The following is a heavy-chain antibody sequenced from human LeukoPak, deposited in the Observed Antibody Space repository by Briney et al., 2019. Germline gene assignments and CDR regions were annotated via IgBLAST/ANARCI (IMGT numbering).Heavy chain of an antibody. CDR3: ARVAILYYYMDV. Sequence: SETLSLTCAVYGGSLSGYYWSWIRQPPGKGLEWIGEINHSGSTNYNPSLKSRVTISVDTSKNQFSLKLSSVTAADTAVYYCARVAILYYYMDVWGKGTTVTVSS. CDR2: INHSGST. V-gene: IGHV4-34*01. J-gene: IGHJ6*03. CDR1: GGSLSGYY.